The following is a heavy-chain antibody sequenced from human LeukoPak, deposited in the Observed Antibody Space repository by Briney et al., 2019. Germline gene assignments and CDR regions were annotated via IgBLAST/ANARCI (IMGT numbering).Heavy chain of an antibody. J-gene: IGHJ4*02. CDR1: GGSFSGYY. V-gene: IGHV4-34*01. Sequence: PSETLSLTCAVYGGSFSGYYWSWIRQPPGKGLEWIGEINHSGSTNYNPSLKSRATISVDTSKKQSSLKLSSVTAADTAVYCCARASGRIYYFDYWGQGTLVTVSS. D-gene: IGHD2/OR15-2a*01. CDR3: ARASGRIYYFDY. CDR2: INHSGST.